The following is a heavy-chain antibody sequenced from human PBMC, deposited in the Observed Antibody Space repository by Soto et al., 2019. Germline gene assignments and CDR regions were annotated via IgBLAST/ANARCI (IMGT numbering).Heavy chain of an antibody. V-gene: IGHV1-69*13. CDR3: ATSVNSAMAFDY. CDR1: GGTFSSYA. D-gene: IGHD5-18*01. J-gene: IGHJ4*02. Sequence: ASVKVSCKTSGGTFSSYAFNWVRQAPGQGLEWMGGTMPILGTVDYAQKFQGRVTITADESTSSSYMELSGLRSEDTAVYYCATSVNSAMAFDYWGQGTLVTVSS. CDR2: TMPILGTV.